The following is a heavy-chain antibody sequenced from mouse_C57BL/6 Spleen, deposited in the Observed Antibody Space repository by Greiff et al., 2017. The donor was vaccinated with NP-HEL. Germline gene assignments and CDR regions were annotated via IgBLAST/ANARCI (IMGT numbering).Heavy chain of an antibody. CDR1: GYTFTDYE. CDR3: TRGGSSFYYAMDY. Sequence: QVQLQQSGAELVRPGASVTLSCKASGYTFTDYEMHWVKQTPVHGLEWIGAIDPETGGTAYNQKFKGKAILTADKSSSTAYMELRSLTSEDSAVYYCTRGGSSFYYAMDYWSQGTSVTVSS. D-gene: IGHD1-1*01. J-gene: IGHJ4*01. V-gene: IGHV1-15*01. CDR2: IDPETGGT.